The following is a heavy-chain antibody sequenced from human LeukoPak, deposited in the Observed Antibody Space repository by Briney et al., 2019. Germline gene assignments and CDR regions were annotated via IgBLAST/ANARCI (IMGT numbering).Heavy chain of an antibody. CDR1: GGSISSSSYY. V-gene: IGHV4-39*07. CDR3: ARDEAGYGMDV. J-gene: IGHJ6*02. CDR2: IYYSGST. Sequence: PSETLSLTCTVSGGSISSSSYYWGWIRQPPGKGLEWIGSIYYSGSTYYNPSLKSRVTISVDTSKNQFSLKLSSVTAADTAVYYCARDEAGYGMDVWGQGTTVTVSS.